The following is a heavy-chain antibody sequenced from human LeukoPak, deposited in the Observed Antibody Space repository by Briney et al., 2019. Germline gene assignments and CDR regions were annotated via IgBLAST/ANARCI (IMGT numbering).Heavy chain of an antibody. CDR1: GFTFSSYE. D-gene: IGHD3-10*02. V-gene: IGHV3-48*03. CDR3: AELGITMIGGV. CDR2: ISSSGSTI. J-gene: IGHJ6*04. Sequence: GGSLRLSCAASGFTFSSYEMNWVRQAPGKGLEWVSYISSSGSTIYYADSVKGRFTISRDNAKNSLYLQTNNLRAEDTAVYYCAELGITMIGGVWGKGTTVTISS.